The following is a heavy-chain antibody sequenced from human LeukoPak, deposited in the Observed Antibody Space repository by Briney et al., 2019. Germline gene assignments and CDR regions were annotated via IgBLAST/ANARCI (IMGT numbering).Heavy chain of an antibody. V-gene: IGHV3-48*03. J-gene: IGHJ1*01. CDR2: VDAGATST. D-gene: IGHD2-8*01. CDR3: VRGRRQRSTKSLAS. Sequence: PGGSLRLSCAASGFPVNKYEIHWVRQAPGKGLEWISYVDAGATSTNYADSVWGRFTLSRDNAQNSVHLQMNSLRDEDTAVYYCVRGRRQRSTKSLASGGKGPLVTVS. CDR1: GFPVNKYE.